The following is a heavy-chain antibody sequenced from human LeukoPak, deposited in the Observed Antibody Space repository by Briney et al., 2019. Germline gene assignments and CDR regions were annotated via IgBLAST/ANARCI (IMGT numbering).Heavy chain of an antibody. Sequence: SETLSLTCTVSGGXISGFYWSWIRQPAGKGLEWIGRIYPSGGTNYNPSLKSRVTMSTDTSKNQFSLKLRSVTAADTAVYYCAREYGDLDYWGQGTLVTVSS. CDR3: AREYGDLDY. V-gene: IGHV4-4*07. D-gene: IGHD2-21*01. J-gene: IGHJ4*02. CDR2: IYPSGGT. CDR1: GGXISGFY.